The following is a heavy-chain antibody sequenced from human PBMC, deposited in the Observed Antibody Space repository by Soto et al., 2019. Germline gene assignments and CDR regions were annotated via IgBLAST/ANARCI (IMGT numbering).Heavy chain of an antibody. CDR2: ISYSGDST. Sequence: EVQLLESGGGLVQPGGSLRLSCAASGFTFSSCDMSWVRQAPGKGLEWVSTISYSGDSTSYADSVKGRFSLSRDNTKNTLYLQMNSLRAEDTAIYYCEHRTGFDYWGQGTLVTVSS. J-gene: IGHJ4*02. CDR1: GFTFSSCD. CDR3: EHRTGFDY. V-gene: IGHV3-23*01.